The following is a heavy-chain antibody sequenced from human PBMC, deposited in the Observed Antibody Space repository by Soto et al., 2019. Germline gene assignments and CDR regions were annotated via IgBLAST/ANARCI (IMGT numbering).Heavy chain of an antibody. J-gene: IGHJ4*02. Sequence: EVQLLESGGCLVQPGGSLRLSCTASGFTFNDYAMSWVRQAPGKGLEWVSGISGGGGNTYYADSVKGLFTISRDNSKNTLYLQMNSLRAEDTAIYFWAKSSSVWSLFDYWGQGTLVTVSS. CDR2: ISGGGGNT. D-gene: IGHD6-19*01. CDR1: GFTFNDYA. CDR3: AKSSSVWSLFDY. V-gene: IGHV3-23*01.